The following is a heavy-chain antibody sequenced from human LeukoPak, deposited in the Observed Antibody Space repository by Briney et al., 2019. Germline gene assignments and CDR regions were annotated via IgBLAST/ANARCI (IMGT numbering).Heavy chain of an antibody. Sequence: GGSLRLSCAASGFTFRNYAMTWVRQAPGKGLEWVSSIPSSGDGTYYADSVKGRFTISRDNSKNMLYLQTNSLRAEDTAVYYCARRTSGAFDFWDQGTLVTVSS. CDR1: GFTFRNYA. CDR2: IPSSGDGT. V-gene: IGHV3-23*01. D-gene: IGHD5-12*01. CDR3: ARRTSGAFDF. J-gene: IGHJ4*02.